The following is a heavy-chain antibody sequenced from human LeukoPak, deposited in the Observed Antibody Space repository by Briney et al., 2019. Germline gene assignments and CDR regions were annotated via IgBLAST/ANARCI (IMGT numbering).Heavy chain of an antibody. Sequence: PGGPLSLSCAVSGFPFSDFAMSWVRQAPGKGLEWVSTISGGGDNTYFADSVKGRFTISRDNSKNTLFLQMVSLRAEDTAVYYCATTGPTYYFDYWGQGTLVTVSS. J-gene: IGHJ4*02. V-gene: IGHV3-23*01. CDR2: ISGGGDNT. D-gene: IGHD1-1*01. CDR1: GFPFSDFA. CDR3: ATTGPTYYFDY.